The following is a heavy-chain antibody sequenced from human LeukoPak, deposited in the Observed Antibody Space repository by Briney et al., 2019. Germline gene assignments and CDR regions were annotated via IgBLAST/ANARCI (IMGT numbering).Heavy chain of an antibody. Sequence: SETLSLTCTVSGGSISGYYWHWIRQPPGMGLEWIGYINYSGSTDYNPSLKSRVTISVDTSKNQFSLNLRSVTAADTAVYYCAREYSSFEYWGQGILVTVSS. V-gene: IGHV4-59*01. J-gene: IGHJ4*02. CDR1: GGSISGYY. CDR2: INYSGST. CDR3: AREYSSFEY. D-gene: IGHD3-22*01.